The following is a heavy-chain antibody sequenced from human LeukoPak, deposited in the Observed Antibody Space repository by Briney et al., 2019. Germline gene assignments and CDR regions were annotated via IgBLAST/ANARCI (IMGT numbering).Heavy chain of an antibody. D-gene: IGHD5-24*01. Sequence: SETLPLTCAVSGGSISSGGYSWSWLRQPPGTGLEWIGYIYHSGSTYYNPSLKSRVTISVDRSKNQFSLKLSSVTAADTAVYYCARDSGYNSDAFDIWGQGTMVTVSS. CDR2: IYHSGST. CDR3: ARDSGYNSDAFDI. V-gene: IGHV4-30-2*01. J-gene: IGHJ3*02. CDR1: GGSISSGGYS.